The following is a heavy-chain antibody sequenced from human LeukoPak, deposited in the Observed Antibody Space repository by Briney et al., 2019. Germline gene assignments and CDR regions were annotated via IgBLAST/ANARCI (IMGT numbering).Heavy chain of an antibody. D-gene: IGHD3-22*01. Sequence: GGSLRLSCAASGFTFDDYAMHWVRQAPGKGLEWVSLISGDGGSTYYADSVKGRFTISRDNSKNSLYLQMNSLRTEDTALYYCAKDPPYYYDSSGYNPDYWGQGTLVTVSS. CDR2: ISGDGGST. V-gene: IGHV3-43*02. CDR1: GFTFDDYA. CDR3: AKDPPYYYDSSGYNPDY. J-gene: IGHJ4*02.